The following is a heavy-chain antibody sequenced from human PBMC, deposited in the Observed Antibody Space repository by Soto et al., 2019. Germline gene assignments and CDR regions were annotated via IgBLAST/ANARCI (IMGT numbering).Heavy chain of an antibody. D-gene: IGHD2-21*02. V-gene: IGHV3-23*01. CDR2: ISGSGGST. Sequence: GGSLRLSCAASGFTFSSYAMSWVRQAPGKGLEWVSAISGSGGSTYYADSVKGRFTISRDNSKNTLYLQMNSLRAEDTAVYYCAKDPLLAYCGGDCYSWGQGTLVTVSS. J-gene: IGHJ4*02. CDR1: GFTFSSYA. CDR3: AKDPLLAYCGGDCYS.